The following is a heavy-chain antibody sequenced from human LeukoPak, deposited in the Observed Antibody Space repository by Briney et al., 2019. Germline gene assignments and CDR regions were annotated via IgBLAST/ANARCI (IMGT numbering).Heavy chain of an antibody. CDR3: ARGVYIAAAQYGY. V-gene: IGHV4-34*01. D-gene: IGHD6-13*01. CDR2: INHSGTT. Sequence: KASETLSLTCAVYGGSFSGYYWSWIRQPPGKGLEWIGEINHSGTTNYNPSLKSRVTISVDTSKNQFSLKLSSVTAADTAVYYCARGVYIAAAQYGYWGQGTLVTVSS. CDR1: GGSFSGYY. J-gene: IGHJ4*02.